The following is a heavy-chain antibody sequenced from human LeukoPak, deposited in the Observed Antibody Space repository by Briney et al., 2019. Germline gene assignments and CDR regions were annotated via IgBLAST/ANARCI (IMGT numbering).Heavy chain of an antibody. CDR2: ISGSGGKT. V-gene: IGHV3-23*01. CDR1: GITLSNYG. Sequence: PGGSLRLSCAVSGITLSNYGMSWVRQAPGKGLEWVAGISGSGGKTNYADSVKGRFTISRDNPKNTLYVQMNSLIAEDTAVYFCAKRGVVIRVILGGFHKEAYYFDSWGQGALVTVSS. CDR3: AKRGVVIRVILGGFHKEAYYFDS. J-gene: IGHJ4*02. D-gene: IGHD3-22*01.